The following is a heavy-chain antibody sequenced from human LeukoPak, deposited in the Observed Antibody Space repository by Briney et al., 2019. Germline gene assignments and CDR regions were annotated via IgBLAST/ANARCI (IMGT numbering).Heavy chain of an antibody. V-gene: IGHV3-9*01. Sequence: GGSLRLSCAASGFTFDDYAMHWVRQAPGKGLEWVSGISWNSGSIGYADSVKGRFTISRDNAKNSLYLQMNSLRAEDTALYYCAKAQHYNWNDRGGGFDYWGQGTLVTVSS. CDR2: ISWNSGSI. CDR3: AKAQHYNWNDRGGGFDY. D-gene: IGHD1-1*01. J-gene: IGHJ4*02. CDR1: GFTFDDYA.